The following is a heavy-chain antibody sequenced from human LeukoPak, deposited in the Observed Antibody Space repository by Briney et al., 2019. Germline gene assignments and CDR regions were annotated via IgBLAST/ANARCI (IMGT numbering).Heavy chain of an antibody. D-gene: IGHD1-1*01. CDR2: MNPNSGNT. CDR1: GKPFTSFD. Sequence: APGRASGKASGKPFTSFDINGVRRATEQGLEWMGWMNPNSGNTGYAQKFQGRVTMTRNTSISTAYMELSSLRSEDTAVYYCARGFLEGMDVWGQGTTVTVSS. J-gene: IGHJ6*02. V-gene: IGHV1-8*01. CDR3: ARGFLEGMDV.